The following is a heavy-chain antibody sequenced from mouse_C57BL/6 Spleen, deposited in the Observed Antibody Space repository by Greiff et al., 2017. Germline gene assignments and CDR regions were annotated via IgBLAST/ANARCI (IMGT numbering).Heavy chain of an antibody. CDR3: TITTVRFAY. J-gene: IGHJ3*01. Sequence: QVQLQQSGAGLVRPGASVTLSCKASGYTFTDYEMHWVKQTTVHGLEWIGAIDPETGGTAYNQMFKGKAILTADKSSNTAYMELRSLTSENSAVYCCTITTVRFAYWGQGTLVTVSA. CDR1: GYTFTDYE. CDR2: IDPETGGT. D-gene: IGHD1-1*01. V-gene: IGHV1-15*01.